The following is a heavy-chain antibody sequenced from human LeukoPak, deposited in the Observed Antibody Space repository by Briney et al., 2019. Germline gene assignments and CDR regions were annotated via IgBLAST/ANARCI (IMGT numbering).Heavy chain of an antibody. CDR2: ITGSGTTT. J-gene: IGHJ4*02. V-gene: IGHV3-48*03. CDR1: GFSFSTYG. CDR3: ARELASANYCDGHCSGDY. D-gene: IGHD2-21*02. Sequence: GGSLRLSCAASGFSFSTYGMSWVRQAPGKGLEWVSHITGSGTTTHYADSVKGRFTVSIDSARNSLYLQMNSLSAEDTAVYYCARELASANYCDGHCSGDYWGQGTLVTVSS.